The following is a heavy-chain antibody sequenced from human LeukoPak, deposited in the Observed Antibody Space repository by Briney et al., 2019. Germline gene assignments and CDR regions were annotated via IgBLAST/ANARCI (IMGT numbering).Heavy chain of an antibody. CDR3: ARDIVLWNDYWADASHF. V-gene: IGHV1-18*01. Sequence: ASVKVSCKASGYTFNSHGFSWVRQAPGQGLEWMGWISAHNGNATYGQKFQGRVTLTTDTSTSTAYMELRSPTSDDTAVYYCARDIVLWNDYWADASHFWGQGTMVSVSS. J-gene: IGHJ3*01. D-gene: IGHD3/OR15-3a*01. CDR2: ISAHNGNA. CDR1: GYTFNSHG.